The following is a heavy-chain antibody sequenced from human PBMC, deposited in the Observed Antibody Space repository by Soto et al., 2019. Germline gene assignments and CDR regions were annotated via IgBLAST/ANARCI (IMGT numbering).Heavy chain of an antibody. J-gene: IGHJ4*02. CDR1: GYTFTSYG. Sequence: ASVKVSCKASGYTFTSYGISWVRQAPGQGLEWMGWISAYNGNTNYAQKLQGRVTMTTDTSTSTAYMELRSLRSDDTAVYYCARWRESHYDFWSVHHSSWDYWGQGTLVTVSS. D-gene: IGHD3-3*01. CDR2: ISAYNGNT. CDR3: ARWRESHYDFWSVHHSSWDY. V-gene: IGHV1-18*01.